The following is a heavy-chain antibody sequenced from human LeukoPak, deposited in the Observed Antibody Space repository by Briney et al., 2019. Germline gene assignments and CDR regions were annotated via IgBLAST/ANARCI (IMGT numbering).Heavy chain of an antibody. D-gene: IGHD5-24*01. CDR2: ISGSGGST. V-gene: IGHV3-23*01. J-gene: IGHJ4*02. Sequence: GSLRLSLAASWVTFSAHAMSWVRQAPGKGLEWGSVISGSGGSTYYADSVKGRFTISRDNSKKTLYLQMNSLRAEDTAVYYCAKDRFLGGYNYGYDHWGQGTLATVSS. CDR1: WVTFSAHA. CDR3: AKDRFLGGYNYGYDH.